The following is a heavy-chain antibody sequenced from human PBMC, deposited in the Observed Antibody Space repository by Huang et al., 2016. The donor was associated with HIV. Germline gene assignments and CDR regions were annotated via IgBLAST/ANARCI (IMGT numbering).Heavy chain of an antibody. D-gene: IGHD2-15*01. Sequence: VQLVQSGAEVKKPGSSVKVSCKASGDTFSNYGISWVRQAPGQGLEWMGGIIPFFGTTNHAQRFKGRVTITADEATSTAYMEVSSLRSEDTAVYYCARTVVEISAKDIKNYYYYMDVWAKGPRSPSP. CDR1: GDTFSNYG. V-gene: IGHV1-69*13. J-gene: IGHJ6*03. CDR2: IIPFFGTT. CDR3: ARTVVEISAKDIKNYYYYMDV.